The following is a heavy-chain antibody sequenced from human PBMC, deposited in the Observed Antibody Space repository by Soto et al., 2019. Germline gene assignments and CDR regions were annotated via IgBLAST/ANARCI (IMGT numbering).Heavy chain of an antibody. CDR3: ARMGYYGSGSYYTVALDY. Sequence: ASVKVSCKASGYTFTNYYMHWVRQAPGRGLEWMGIINPSCGSTSYAQKFQGRVTITRDTSASTAYIELSSLRSEDTAVYYCARMGYYGSGSYYTVALDYWGQGTLVTVSS. CDR2: INPSCGST. CDR1: GYTFTNYY. V-gene: IGHV1-46*01. J-gene: IGHJ4*02. D-gene: IGHD3-10*01.